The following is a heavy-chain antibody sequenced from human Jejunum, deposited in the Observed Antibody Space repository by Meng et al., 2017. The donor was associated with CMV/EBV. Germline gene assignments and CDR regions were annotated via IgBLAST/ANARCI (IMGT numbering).Heavy chain of an antibody. CDR1: GFTFTTYW. D-gene: IGHD6-19*01. V-gene: IGHV3-7*01. CDR2: IKEDGSQT. J-gene: IGHJ4*02. Sequence: AASGFTFTTYWMTWVRQAPGKGLEWVANIKEDGSQTSYVDSVKGRFTISRDNARNSLCLQMNSLRVEDTAMYYCARCNSSASHDFWGQGTLVTVSS. CDR3: ARCNSSASHDF.